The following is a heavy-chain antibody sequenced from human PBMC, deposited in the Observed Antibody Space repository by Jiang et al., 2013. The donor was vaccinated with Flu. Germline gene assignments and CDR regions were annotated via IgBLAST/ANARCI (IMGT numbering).Heavy chain of an antibody. V-gene: IGHV4-4*02. J-gene: IGHJ3*02. D-gene: IGHD2-15*01. CDR3: ARLAGYCSGGSCYLGAFDI. CDR2: IYHSGST. Sequence: LTCAVSGGSISSSNWWSWVRQPPGKGLEWIGEIYHSGSTNYNPSLKSRVTISVDKSKNQFSLKLSSVTAADTAVYYCARLAGYCSGGSCYLGAFDIWGQGTMVTVSS. CDR1: GGSISSSNW.